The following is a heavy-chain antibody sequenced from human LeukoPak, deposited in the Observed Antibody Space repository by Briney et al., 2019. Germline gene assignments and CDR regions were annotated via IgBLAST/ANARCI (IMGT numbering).Heavy chain of an antibody. CDR3: ARSLILYYYGSGSPFFDY. V-gene: IGHV1-2*04. CDR1: GYTFTGYY. Sequence: GASVKVSCKASGYTFTGYYMHWVRQAPGQGLEWMGWINPNSGGTNYAQKFQGWVTMTWDTSISTAYMELSRLRSDDTAVYYCARSLILYYYGSGSPFFDYWGQGTLVTVSS. D-gene: IGHD3-10*01. CDR2: INPNSGGT. J-gene: IGHJ4*02.